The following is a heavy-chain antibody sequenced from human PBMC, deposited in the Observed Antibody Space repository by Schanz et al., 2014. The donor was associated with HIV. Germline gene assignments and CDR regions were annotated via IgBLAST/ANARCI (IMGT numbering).Heavy chain of an antibody. V-gene: IGHV1-69*01. Sequence: QVQLVQSGAEVEKPGASVKVSCKASGYTFTSYGISWVRQAPGQGLEWMGGIIPIFGTPNYAQKFQGRVTITADESTCEADLELSSLRSEDTAVYYCARDLNRWRDGSEKWFDTWGQGTLVTVSS. D-gene: IGHD2-15*01. CDR3: ARDLNRWRDGSEKWFDT. J-gene: IGHJ5*02. CDR2: IIPIFGTP. CDR1: GYTFTSYG.